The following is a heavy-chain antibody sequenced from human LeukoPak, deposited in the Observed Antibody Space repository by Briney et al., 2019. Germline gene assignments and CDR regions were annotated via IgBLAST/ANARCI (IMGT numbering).Heavy chain of an antibody. Sequence: SETLSLTCTVSGGSIKTNYWWTWVRQPPGKGLEWIGETWHSGSSTNYNPSLKSRVTISVDKPKSQFSLKLTSVTAADTAIYYCARGNEYTWWQWSQGTLVTVSS. V-gene: IGHV4-4*02. D-gene: IGHD2-15*01. J-gene: IGHJ4*02. CDR2: TWHSGSST. CDR1: GGSIKTNYW. CDR3: ARGNEYTWWQ.